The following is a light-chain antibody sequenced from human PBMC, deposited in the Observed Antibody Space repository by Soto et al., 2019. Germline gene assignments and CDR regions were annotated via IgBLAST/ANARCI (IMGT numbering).Light chain of an antibody. CDR1: SSNIGAGYD. Sequence: QSVLTQPPSVSGAPWQRVTISCTGSSSNIGAGYDVHWYQQLPGTAPKLLISGNNNRPSGVPDRFSGSKSGTSASLAITGLQAEDEADYYCQSYDSSTHVVFGGGTKLTVL. CDR2: GNN. V-gene: IGLV1-40*01. CDR3: QSYDSSTHVV. J-gene: IGLJ2*01.